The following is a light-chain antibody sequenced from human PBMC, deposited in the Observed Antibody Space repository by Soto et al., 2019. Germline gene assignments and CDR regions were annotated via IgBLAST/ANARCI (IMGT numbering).Light chain of an antibody. CDR3: QQYGSSRWT. CDR1: QSISSSY. J-gene: IGKJ1*01. V-gene: IGKV3-20*01. Sequence: EIVLTQSPGTLSLSPGEGATLSCRASQSISSSYLAWYQHNRGQAPRLLIYGASTRAAGTPDRFSGSGSGTDFTLTISRLEPEDFAVYYCQQYGSSRWTFGQGTKVDI. CDR2: GAS.